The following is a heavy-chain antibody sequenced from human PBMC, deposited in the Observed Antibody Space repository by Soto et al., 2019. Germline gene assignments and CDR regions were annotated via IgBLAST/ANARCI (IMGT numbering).Heavy chain of an antibody. Sequence: ASVKVSCKASGYTFTGYGISWVRQAPGQGLEWMGWISAYNGNTNYAQKLQGRVTMTTDTSTSTAYMELRSLRSDDTAVYYCASYPLGLGGGTGWGQGTLVTVSS. CDR2: ISAYNGNT. J-gene: IGHJ4*02. D-gene: IGHD2-15*01. V-gene: IGHV1-18*01. CDR3: ASYPLGLGGGTG. CDR1: GYTFTGYG.